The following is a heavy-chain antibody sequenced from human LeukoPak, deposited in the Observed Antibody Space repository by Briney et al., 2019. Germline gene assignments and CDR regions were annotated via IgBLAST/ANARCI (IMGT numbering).Heavy chain of an antibody. D-gene: IGHD6-13*01. V-gene: IGHV3-53*01. Sequence: PGGSLRLSCAASGFTVSSNYMSWVRQAPGKGLEWVSVIYSGGSTYYADSVKGRFTISRDNSKNTLYLQMNSLRAEDTAVYYCARARGIADTGGYYFDYWGQGTLVTVSS. J-gene: IGHJ4*02. CDR3: ARARGIADTGGYYFDY. CDR2: IYSGGST. CDR1: GFTVSSNY.